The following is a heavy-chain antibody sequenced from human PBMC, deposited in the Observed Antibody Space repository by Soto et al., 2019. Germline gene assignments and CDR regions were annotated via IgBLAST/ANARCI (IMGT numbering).Heavy chain of an antibody. Sequence: GGSLRLSCAASGFTFSSYAMSWVRQAPGKGLEWVSAISGSGGSTYYADSVKGRFTISRDNSKNTLYLQINSLRAEDTAVYYCAKEGGIAVAESYFDYWGQGTLVTVSS. CDR3: AKEGGIAVAESYFDY. J-gene: IGHJ4*02. CDR2: ISGSGGST. D-gene: IGHD6-19*01. V-gene: IGHV3-23*01. CDR1: GFTFSSYA.